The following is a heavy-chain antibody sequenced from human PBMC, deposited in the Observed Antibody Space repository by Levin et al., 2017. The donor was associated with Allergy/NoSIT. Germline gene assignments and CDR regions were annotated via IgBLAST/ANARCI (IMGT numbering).Heavy chain of an antibody. CDR3: AREGGWWRPYYFDY. D-gene: IGHD2-8*02. V-gene: IGHV3-48*02. J-gene: IGHJ4*02. CDR2: ISSSGTI. CDR1: GFTFSFSRYS. Sequence: GGSLRLSCAASGFTFSFSRYSMNWVRQAPGKGLEWLSYISSSGTIYYADSVKGRFTISRDDAKNSLYLQMNSLGDADTAVYYWAREGGWWRPYYFDYWGQGILVTVAS.